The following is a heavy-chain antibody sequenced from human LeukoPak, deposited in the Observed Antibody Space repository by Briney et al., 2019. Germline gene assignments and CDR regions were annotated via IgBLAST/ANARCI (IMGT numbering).Heavy chain of an antibody. V-gene: IGHV3-7*01. CDR1: GFTFSSYW. J-gene: IGHJ5*02. Sequence: GGSLRLSCAASGFTFSSYWMSWVRQAPGKGLEWVANIKQDGSEKYYVDSVKGRFTISRDNAKNSLYLQMNSLRAEDTAVYYCARRHSSGWYSRHGFDPWGQGTLVTVSS. CDR2: IKQDGSEK. CDR3: ARRHSSGWYSRHGFDP. D-gene: IGHD6-19*01.